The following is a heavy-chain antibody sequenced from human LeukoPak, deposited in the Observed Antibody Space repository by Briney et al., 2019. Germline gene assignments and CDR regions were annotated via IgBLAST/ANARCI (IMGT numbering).Heavy chain of an antibody. CDR3: ARAQQLVDDAFDI. CDR1: GFTVSSNY. J-gene: IGHJ3*02. CDR2: ICSGGST. V-gene: IGHV3-53*01. Sequence: PGGSLRLSCAASGFTVSSNYMSWVRQAPGKGLEWVSVICSGGSTYYADSVKGRFTISRDNSKNTLYLQMNSPRAEDTAVYYCARAQQLVDDAFDIWGQGTMVTVSS. D-gene: IGHD6-13*01.